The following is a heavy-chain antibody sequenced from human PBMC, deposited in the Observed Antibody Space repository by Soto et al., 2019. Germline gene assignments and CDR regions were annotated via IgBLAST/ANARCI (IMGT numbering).Heavy chain of an antibody. J-gene: IGHJ2*01. Sequence: QVPLVQSGGEVKKPGASVKVSCQASGYTFSDYAISWVRQAPGQGLEWMGWISASTRNTDQAQNFQGRVIMTLDTSTNTAYMELRSLRSHDTAVYYCVRCYCSVGSCYACWHFDLWGRGTLVTVSS. CDR2: ISASTRNT. D-gene: IGHD2-15*01. V-gene: IGHV1-18*01. CDR3: VRCYCSVGSCYACWHFDL. CDR1: GYTFSDYA.